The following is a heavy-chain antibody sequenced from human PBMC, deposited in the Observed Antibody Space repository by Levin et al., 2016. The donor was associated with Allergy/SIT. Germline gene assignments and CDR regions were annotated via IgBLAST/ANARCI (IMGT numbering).Heavy chain of an antibody. V-gene: IGHV3-49*02. CDR3: TGEPPITTVRAVRFDP. D-gene: IGHD3-10*01. Sequence: WIRQPPGKGLEWVGFIRSKVYGGTTEYAASVKGRFTISRDDSKSIVYLQMNSLKTEDTAVYYCTGEPPITTVRAVRFDPWGQGTLVTVSS. J-gene: IGHJ5*02. CDR2: IRSKVYGGTT.